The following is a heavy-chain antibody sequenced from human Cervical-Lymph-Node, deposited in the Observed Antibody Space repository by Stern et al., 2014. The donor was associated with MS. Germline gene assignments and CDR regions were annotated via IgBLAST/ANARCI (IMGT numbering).Heavy chain of an antibody. V-gene: IGHV3-9*01. Sequence: EVQLVESGGGLVQPGTSLRLSCVASGFIFDDYAMHWVRQVPGKGLEWVSGTYWQGGTLGYADSVKGRFTISRDNAKNSLYLQMNSLRPEDTALYYCGKGYYDSSGFRDYGMDVWGQGTTVIVSS. CDR3: GKGYYDSSGFRDYGMDV. CDR2: TYWQGGTL. J-gene: IGHJ6*02. CDR1: GFIFDDYA. D-gene: IGHD3-22*01.